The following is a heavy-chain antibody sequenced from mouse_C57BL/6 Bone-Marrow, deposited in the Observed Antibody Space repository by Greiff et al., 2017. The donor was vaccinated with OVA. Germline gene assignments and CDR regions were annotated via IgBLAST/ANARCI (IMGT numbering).Heavy chain of an antibody. CDR2: IDPSDSYT. D-gene: IGHD5-1-1*01. J-gene: IGHJ2*01. Sequence: QVQLQQPGAELVMPGASVKLSCKASGYTFTSYWMHWVKQRPGQGLEWIGEIDPSDSYTNYNQKFKGKSTLTVDKSSSTAYMQLSSLPSEDSAVYYCSRGPILPYYWGRGTTLTVSA. V-gene: IGHV1-69*01. CDR1: GYTFTSYW. CDR3: SRGPILPYY.